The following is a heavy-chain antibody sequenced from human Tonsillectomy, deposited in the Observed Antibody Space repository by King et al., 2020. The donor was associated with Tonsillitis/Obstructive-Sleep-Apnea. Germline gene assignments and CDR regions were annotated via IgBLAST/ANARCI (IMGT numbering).Heavy chain of an antibody. V-gene: IGHV4-34*01. D-gene: IGHD3-10*01. Sequence: VQLQQWGAGLLKPSETLSLPCAVYGGSFSGYYWSWIRQPPGKGLEWIGEINHSGSTNYNPSLKSRVTISVDTSKNQFSLKLSSVTAADTAVYYCARAGTYYYGSGVRYDFDYWGQGTLVTVSS. CDR3: ARAGTYYYGSGVRYDFDY. J-gene: IGHJ4*02. CDR1: GGSFSGYY. CDR2: INHSGST.